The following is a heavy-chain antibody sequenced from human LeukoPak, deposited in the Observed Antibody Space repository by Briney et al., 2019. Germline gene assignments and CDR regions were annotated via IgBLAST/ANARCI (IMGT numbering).Heavy chain of an antibody. D-gene: IGHD3-3*01. CDR3: AKGVARIERIYDFWSGYLDAFDI. CDR1: GFTFGDYA. Sequence: PGRSLRLSCTASGFTFGDYAMSWFRQAPGKGLEWVSSISSSSSYIYYADSVKGRFTISGDNAKNSLYLQMNSLRAEDTAVYYCAKGVARIERIYDFWSGYLDAFDIWGQGTMVTVSS. J-gene: IGHJ3*02. V-gene: IGHV3-21*04. CDR2: ISSSSSYI.